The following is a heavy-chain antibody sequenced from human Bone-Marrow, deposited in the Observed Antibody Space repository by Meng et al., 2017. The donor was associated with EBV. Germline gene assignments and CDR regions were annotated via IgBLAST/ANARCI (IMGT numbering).Heavy chain of an antibody. CDR3: ASESGRGFTPDY. Sequence: VQSGAEVTKPXXXXXVXCRTSGGTFRGDAVSWVRQAPGQGLEWRGGLIPMSDAPHYAQKFQGRVTMTADESTSTHYMDLTGLRSDDTAVYYCASESGRGFTPDYWGQGTLVTVSS. CDR2: LIPMSDAP. D-gene: IGHD3-10*01. CDR1: GGTFRGDA. V-gene: IGHV1-69*01. J-gene: IGHJ4*02.